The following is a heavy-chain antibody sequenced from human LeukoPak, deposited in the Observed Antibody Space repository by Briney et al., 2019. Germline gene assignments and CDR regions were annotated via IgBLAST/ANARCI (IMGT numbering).Heavy chain of an antibody. CDR3: VIDAFDI. CDR2: FDPSNSYT. Sequence: GGSLKISCKGSGYSFTSYWISWVHQIPGKGLEWMGRFDPSNSYTNYSPSFQGHVTISADKSISTAYLQWSSLKASDTAMYYCVIDAFDIWGQGTMVTVSS. D-gene: IGHD3-10*01. V-gene: IGHV5-10-1*01. J-gene: IGHJ3*02. CDR1: GYSFTSYW.